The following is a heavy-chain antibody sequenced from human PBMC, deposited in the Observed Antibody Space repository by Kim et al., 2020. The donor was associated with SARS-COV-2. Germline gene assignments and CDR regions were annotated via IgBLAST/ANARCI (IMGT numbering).Heavy chain of an antibody. V-gene: IGHV3-74*01. Sequence: GTDTGYADSMKGRFTISRDDAKNTLYLQMNSLRAEDTAVYYCASQIAGSGYWGQGTLVTVSS. CDR2: GTDT. CDR3: ASQIAGSGY. D-gene: IGHD3-10*01. J-gene: IGHJ4*02.